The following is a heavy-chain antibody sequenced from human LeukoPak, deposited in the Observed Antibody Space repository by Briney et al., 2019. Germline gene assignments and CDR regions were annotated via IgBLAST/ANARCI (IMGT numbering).Heavy chain of an antibody. V-gene: IGHV4-39*02. CDR1: GGSISSSIYY. CDR3: ARVRDGYNRNWAY. D-gene: IGHD5-24*01. J-gene: IGHJ4*02. CDR2: IYYNVAT. Sequence: SETLSLTCTVSGGSISSSIYYWGWFRQPPGKGLEWIGSIYYNVATYYNSSLKSRVTISVDTSKNHLSLKLSSVTAADTAAYYCARVRDGYNRNWAYWGQGTLVTVPS.